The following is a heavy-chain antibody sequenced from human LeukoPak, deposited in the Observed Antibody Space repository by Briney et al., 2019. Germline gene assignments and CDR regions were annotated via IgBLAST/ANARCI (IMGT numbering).Heavy chain of an antibody. V-gene: IGHV3-23*01. CDR3: AKRGVVIRVILVGFHKEAYYFDS. D-gene: IGHD3-22*01. CDR1: GFTLSNYG. J-gene: IGHJ4*02. Sequence: GGSLRLSCAVSGFTLSNYGMSWVRQAPGKGLEWVAGISGSGGSTNYADSVKGRFTISGDNRKNTLYLQMNSLRVEDTAVYFCAKRGVVIRVILVGFHKEAYYFDSWGQGALVAVSS. CDR2: ISGSGGST.